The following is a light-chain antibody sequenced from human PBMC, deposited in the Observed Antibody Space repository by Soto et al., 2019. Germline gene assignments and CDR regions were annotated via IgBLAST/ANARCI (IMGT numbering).Light chain of an antibody. V-gene: IGLV1-44*01. Sequence: QSVLTEPPSATGTPGQRFTNPCSGSSSNIGSKDVNWYQQLPETAPKVLMYSNNQRPSGVPDRFSGSKSGTSASLAISGLQSEDEDDYYCAAWDDSLNGYVFRTGTKVTVL. CDR1: SSNIGSKD. CDR2: SNN. CDR3: AAWDDSLNGYV. J-gene: IGLJ1*01.